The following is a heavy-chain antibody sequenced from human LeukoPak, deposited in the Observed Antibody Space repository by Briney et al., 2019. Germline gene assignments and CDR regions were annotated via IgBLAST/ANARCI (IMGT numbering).Heavy chain of an antibody. D-gene: IGHD3-10*01. CDR1: GFTFSSYW. V-gene: IGHV3-74*01. CDR2: INSDGSST. Sequence: PGGSLRLSCAASGFTFSSYWMHWVRQAPGKGLVWVSRINSDGSSTSYADSVKGRFTISRDNTKNTLYLQMNSLRAEDTAVYYCARVRGYGSGSYYDYWGQGTLVTVSS. CDR3: ARVRGYGSGSYYDY. J-gene: IGHJ4*02.